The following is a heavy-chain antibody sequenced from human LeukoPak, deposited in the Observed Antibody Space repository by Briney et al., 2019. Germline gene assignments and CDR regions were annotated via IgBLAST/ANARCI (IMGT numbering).Heavy chain of an antibody. V-gene: IGHV1-69*04. CDR1: GGTFSSYT. D-gene: IGHD6-13*01. Sequence: SVKISCKASGGTFSSYTISWVRQAPGQGLEWMGRIIPILGIANYAQKFQGRVTITADKSTSTAYMELSSLRSEDTAVYYCARDEGIAAAGSIDYWGQGTLVTVSS. CDR2: IIPILGIA. J-gene: IGHJ4*02. CDR3: ARDEGIAAAGSIDY.